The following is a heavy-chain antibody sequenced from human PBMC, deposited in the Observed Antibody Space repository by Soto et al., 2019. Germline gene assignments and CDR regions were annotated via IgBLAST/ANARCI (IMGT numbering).Heavy chain of an antibody. Sequence: GGSLRLSCAASGFTFSSYSMNWVRQAPGKGLEWVSSISSSSSYIYYADSVKGRFTISRDNAKNSLYLQMNSLRAEDTAVYYCAREGLHLPAFDIWGQGTMVTVSS. CDR3: AREGLHLPAFDI. D-gene: IGHD4-4*01. CDR1: GFTFSSYS. CDR2: ISSSSSYI. J-gene: IGHJ3*02. V-gene: IGHV3-21*01.